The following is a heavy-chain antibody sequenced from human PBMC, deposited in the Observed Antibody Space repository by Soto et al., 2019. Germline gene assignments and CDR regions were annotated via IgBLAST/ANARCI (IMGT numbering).Heavy chain of an antibody. CDR2: VSHSGRT. J-gene: IGHJ6*02. Sequence: PSETLSLTCKVSGGSMRGYSWSWIRQTPGEGLEWIGYVSHSGRTDYSPSLKNRVTISLDMSKNHFALHVNSVDPADTAVYYCARVAMENYHDMWSGSTSSALDVWGQGTKVTVSS. D-gene: IGHD3-3*01. V-gene: IGHV4-59*13. CDR1: GGSMRGYS. CDR3: ARVAMENYHDMWSGSTSSALDV.